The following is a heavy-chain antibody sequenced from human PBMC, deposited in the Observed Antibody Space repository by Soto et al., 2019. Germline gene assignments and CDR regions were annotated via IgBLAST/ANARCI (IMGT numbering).Heavy chain of an antibody. V-gene: IGHV3-73*02. J-gene: IGHJ4*02. D-gene: IGHD2-2*01. Sequence: EVQLVESGGGSVQPGGSLRLSCAASGFTFSGSTIHWVRQTSGKGLEWVGRIPSKINTYATAYAASVKGRFTISRDDSKNTAYLQMNSLKIEDTAMYYCARQPLDVPVASAIDYWGQGTLVTVSS. CDR2: IPSKINTYAT. CDR1: GFTFSGST. CDR3: ARQPLDVPVASAIDY.